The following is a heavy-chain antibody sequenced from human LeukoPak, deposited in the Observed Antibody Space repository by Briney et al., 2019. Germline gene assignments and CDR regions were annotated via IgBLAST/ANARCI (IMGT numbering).Heavy chain of an antibody. V-gene: IGHV3-21*06. Sequence: GGSLRLSCAASGFIFSTYSMVWVRQAPGKGLEWVSSISSSGSYRYYADSVKGRFTISRDHAKNSLCLHMNSLRAEDTAVYYCARVREAAAFDSWSQGTLVTVSS. CDR3: ARVREAAAFDS. D-gene: IGHD2-2*01. J-gene: IGHJ4*02. CDR1: GFIFSTYS. CDR2: ISSSGSYR.